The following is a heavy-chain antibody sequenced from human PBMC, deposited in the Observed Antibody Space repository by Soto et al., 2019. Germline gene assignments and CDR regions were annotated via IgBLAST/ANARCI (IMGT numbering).Heavy chain of an antibody. CDR3: ARGASGSPLHFDH. D-gene: IGHD1-26*01. V-gene: IGHV3-74*01. CDR1: GFTFSSYW. J-gene: IGHJ4*02. Sequence: GGSLRLSCAASGFTFSSYWMHWVRQAPGKGLVWVSRIKSDGRSTSNADSVKGRFTISSDNAKNTLYLQMNSLRAEDTAVYYCARGASGSPLHFDHWGQGTLVTVSS. CDR2: IKSDGRST.